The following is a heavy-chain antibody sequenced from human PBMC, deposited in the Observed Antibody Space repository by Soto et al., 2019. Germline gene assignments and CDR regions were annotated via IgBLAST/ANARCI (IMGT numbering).Heavy chain of an antibody. CDR1: GFTFSSYG. V-gene: IGHV3-30*18. Sequence: QVQLVESGGGVVQPGRSLRLSCAASGFTFSSYGMHWVRQAPGKGLEWVAVISYDGSNKYYADSVKGRFTISRDNSKNTQYLQMNSLRAEDTAVYYCAKGWYFDLWGRGTLVTVSS. CDR3: AKGWYFDL. CDR2: ISYDGSNK. J-gene: IGHJ2*01.